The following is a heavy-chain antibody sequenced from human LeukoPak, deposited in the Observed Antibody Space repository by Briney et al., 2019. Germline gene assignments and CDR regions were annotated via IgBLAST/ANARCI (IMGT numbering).Heavy chain of an antibody. D-gene: IGHD1-26*01. CDR3: AKDSYGVGDTGY. J-gene: IGHJ4*02. CDR1: GFTFSSYA. V-gene: IGHV3-23*01. Sequence: GGSLRLSCAASGFTFSSYAMSWVRQAPGKGLEWVSAISGSGGSTYYADSVKGRFTISRDNSKNTLYLQMNSLRAEDTAVYHCAKDSYGVGDTGYWGQGTLVTVSS. CDR2: ISGSGGST.